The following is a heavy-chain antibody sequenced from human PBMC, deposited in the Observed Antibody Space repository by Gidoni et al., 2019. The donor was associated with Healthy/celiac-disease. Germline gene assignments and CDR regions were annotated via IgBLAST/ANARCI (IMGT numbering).Heavy chain of an antibody. CDR2: IYSGGST. V-gene: IGHV3-53*04. CDR3: ARDAGNYYDSSGSPDAFDI. J-gene: IGHJ3*02. D-gene: IGHD3-22*01. CDR1: GFTVSSNY. Sequence: EVQLVESGGGLVQPGGSWRLSCAASGFTVSSNYMSWVRQATGKGLEWVSVIYSGGSTYYADSVKGRFTISRHKSKNTLYLQMNSLRAEDTAVYYCARDAGNYYDSSGSPDAFDIWGQGTMVTVSS.